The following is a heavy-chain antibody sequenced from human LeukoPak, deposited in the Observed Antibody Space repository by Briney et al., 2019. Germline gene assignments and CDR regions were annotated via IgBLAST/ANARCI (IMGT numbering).Heavy chain of an antibody. Sequence: SGPSLVNPTQTLTLTCTFSGFSLSTSGMCVSWIRQPPGKALEWLARIDWDDDKYYSTSLKTRLTISKDTSKNQVVLTMTNMDPVDTATYYCARIYGSGTSYGMDVWGQGTTVTVSS. V-gene: IGHV2-70*11. J-gene: IGHJ6*02. CDR2: IDWDDDK. CDR3: ARIYGSGTSYGMDV. CDR1: GFSLSTSGMC. D-gene: IGHD3-10*01.